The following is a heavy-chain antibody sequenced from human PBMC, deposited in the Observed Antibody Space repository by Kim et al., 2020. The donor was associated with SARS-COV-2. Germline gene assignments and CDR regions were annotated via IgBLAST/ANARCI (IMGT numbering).Heavy chain of an antibody. Sequence: GGSLRLSCAASGFTFSSYSMNWVRQAPGKGLEWVSYISSSSSTIYYADSVKGRFTISRDNAKNSLYLQMNSLRDEDTAVYYCALIVGATPRHAFDIWGQGTMVTVSS. V-gene: IGHV3-48*02. CDR2: ISSSSSTI. D-gene: IGHD1-26*01. CDR1: GFTFSSYS. CDR3: ALIVGATPRHAFDI. J-gene: IGHJ3*02.